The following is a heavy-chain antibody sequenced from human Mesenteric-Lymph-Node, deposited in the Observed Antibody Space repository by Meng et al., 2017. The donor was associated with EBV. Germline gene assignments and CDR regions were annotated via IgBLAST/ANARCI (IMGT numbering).Heavy chain of an antibody. Sequence: QESGPGLVMPSGTLALPGSVSGGDSSSSSWWSWVRQPPGKGLEWLGEIYHSSGTTNYNPSLKSRVTISLDKSKNQFSLNLSSVTAADTAVYYCARLPPTTGYGTARSYWGQGTLVTVSS. CDR3: ARLPPTTGYGTARSY. CDR1: GGDSSSSSW. J-gene: IGHJ4*02. V-gene: IGHV4-4*02. CDR2: IYHSSGTT. D-gene: IGHD6-13*01.